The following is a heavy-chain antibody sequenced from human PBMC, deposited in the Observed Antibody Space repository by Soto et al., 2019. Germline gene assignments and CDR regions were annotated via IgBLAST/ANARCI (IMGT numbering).Heavy chain of an antibody. CDR2: IRSKANSYAT. Sequence: EVQLVEAGGVLVQPGGSLKLACTASGFTCSGSAMHWVRQDSGQGLEWVGRIRSKANSYATAYAASVKGRFTISRDDSKTTAYLQMNSLKTEDTAVYYCTLWFGEFSPWGQGTLVTVSS. CDR1: GFTCSGSA. CDR3: TLWFGEFSP. J-gene: IGHJ5*02. V-gene: IGHV3-73*02. D-gene: IGHD3-10*01.